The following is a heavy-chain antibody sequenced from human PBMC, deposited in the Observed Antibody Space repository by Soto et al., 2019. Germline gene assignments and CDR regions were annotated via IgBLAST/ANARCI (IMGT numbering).Heavy chain of an antibody. Sequence: EVQLLESGGGLVQPGGSLRLSCAASGFTFSNYGMSWVRQAPGRGLEWVSVISGSGGSTYYADSVKGRFTLSRHNSKNTVSLQMNNLEVEDTAVYYSAKDSPFGVPLLRDFHDWGQCTLVTVSS. V-gene: IGHV3-23*01. CDR2: ISGSGGST. J-gene: IGHJ1*01. CDR1: GFTFSNYG. D-gene: IGHD2-15*01. CDR3: AKDSPFGVPLLRDFHD.